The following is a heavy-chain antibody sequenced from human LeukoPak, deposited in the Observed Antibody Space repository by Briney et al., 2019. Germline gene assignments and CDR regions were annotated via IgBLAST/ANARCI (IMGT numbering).Heavy chain of an antibody. V-gene: IGHV4-34*01. D-gene: IGHD2-15*01. CDR1: GGSLSGYY. J-gene: IGHJ4*02. Sequence: SETLSLTCAVYGGSLSGYYWSWIRQPPGKGLEWIGEINHSGSTNYNPSLKSRVTISVDTSKNQFSLKLSSVTAADTAVYYCAREVARGFHYWGQGTLVTVSS. CDR2: INHSGST. CDR3: AREVARGFHY.